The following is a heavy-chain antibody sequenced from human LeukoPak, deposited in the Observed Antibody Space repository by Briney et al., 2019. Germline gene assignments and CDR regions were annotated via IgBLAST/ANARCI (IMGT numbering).Heavy chain of an antibody. CDR2: ISTNGGNT. J-gene: IGHJ5*02. D-gene: IGHD6-19*01. CDR3: SAVAGMGWFDP. CDR1: GFTFSTSD. V-gene: IGHV3-64D*09. Sequence: GRSLRLSCSASGFTFSTSDMYWVRQAPGKGLEYVSAISTNGGNTYYADSVRARFTISRDNSKSTLYLQMSSLTAEDTAVYYCSAVAGMGWFDPWGQGTLVIVSS.